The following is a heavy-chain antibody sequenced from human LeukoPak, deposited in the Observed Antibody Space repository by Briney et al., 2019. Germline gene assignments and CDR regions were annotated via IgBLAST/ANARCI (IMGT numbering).Heavy chain of an antibody. CDR2: INWKGDSA. Sequence: GGSLRLSCAASGFTFNDYGMSWVRQVPGKGLEWVSGINWKGDSASYADSVKGRFTLSRDNAKNSLSLQMNSLRAEDTALYYCARVGPSGGPFDYWGRGTLVTVSS. J-gene: IGHJ4*02. CDR1: GFTFNDYG. CDR3: ARVGPSGGPFDY. D-gene: IGHD2-8*02. V-gene: IGHV3-20*04.